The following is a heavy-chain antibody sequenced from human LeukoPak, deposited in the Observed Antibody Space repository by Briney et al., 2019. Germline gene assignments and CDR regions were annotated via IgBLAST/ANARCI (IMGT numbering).Heavy chain of an antibody. V-gene: IGHV4-30-2*01. D-gene: IGHD4-17*01. J-gene: IGHJ6*02. CDR3: AREDGDHTYYYYGMDV. CDR1: GGSISSGGYS. CDR2: IYHSGST. Sequence: TLSLTCTVSGGSISSGGYSWSWIRQPPGKGLEWIGYIYHSGSTYYNPSLKSRVTISVDRSKSQFSLKLSSVTAADTAVYYCAREDGDHTYYYYGMDVWGQGTTVTVSS.